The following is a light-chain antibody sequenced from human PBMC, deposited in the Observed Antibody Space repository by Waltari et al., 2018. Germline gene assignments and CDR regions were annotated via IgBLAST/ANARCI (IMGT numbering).Light chain of an antibody. CDR1: SSNIGAGFD. CDR2: RST. Sequence: QAVLTQPPSVSGAPGQRVTIPCTGGSSNIGAGFDFQWSQQLPGPAPRPLISRSTNRPSGVPDRFSGSKSGLSASLVITGLQAEDEADYYCQSYDSSLNGPLVFGGGTKLTV. V-gene: IGLV1-40*01. J-gene: IGLJ3*02. CDR3: QSYDSSLNGPLV.